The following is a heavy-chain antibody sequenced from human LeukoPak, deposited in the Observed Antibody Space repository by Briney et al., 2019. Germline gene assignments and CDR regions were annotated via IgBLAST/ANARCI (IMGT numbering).Heavy chain of an antibody. CDR1: GYTFTGYY. J-gene: IGHJ1*01. CDR2: INPNSGGT. CDR3: ARGYGIWSAYHTSTGYFHL. Sequence: ASVKVSCKASGYTFTGYYMHWVRQAPGQGLEWMGRINPNSGGTNYARKFQGRVTMTRDTSISTAYMELSSLRSDDTAVYYCARGYGIWSAYHTSTGYFHLWGQGTLVTVSS. V-gene: IGHV1-2*06. D-gene: IGHD3-3*01.